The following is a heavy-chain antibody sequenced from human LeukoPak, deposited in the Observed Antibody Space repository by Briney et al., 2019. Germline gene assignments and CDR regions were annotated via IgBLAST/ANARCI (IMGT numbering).Heavy chain of an antibody. CDR2: ISGSGGST. J-gene: IGHJ4*02. CDR1: GFTFSSYA. D-gene: IGHD6-19*01. Sequence: GGSLRLSCAASGFTFSSYAVSWVRQAPGKGLEWVSAISGSGGSTYYADSVKGRFTISRDNSKNTLYPQMNSLRAEDTAVYYCAKCLRSSGCYWGQGTLVTVSS. V-gene: IGHV3-23*01. CDR3: AKCLRSSGCY.